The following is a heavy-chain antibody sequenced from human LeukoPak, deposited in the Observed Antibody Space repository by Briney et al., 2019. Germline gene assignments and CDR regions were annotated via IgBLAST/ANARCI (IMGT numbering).Heavy chain of an antibody. Sequence: GGSLRLSCAASGFTFSSYEMNWVRQAPGKGLEWVANIKQDGSEKYYVDSVEGRFTISRDNAKNSLYLQMNSLRAEDTALYYCAKGQSPHYYYYYMDVWGKGTTVTISS. CDR2: IKQDGSEK. V-gene: IGHV3-7*03. CDR3: AKGQSPHYYYYYMDV. CDR1: GFTFSSYE. J-gene: IGHJ6*03.